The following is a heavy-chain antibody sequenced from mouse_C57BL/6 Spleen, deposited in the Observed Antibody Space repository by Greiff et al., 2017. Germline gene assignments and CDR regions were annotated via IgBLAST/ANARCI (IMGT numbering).Heavy chain of an antibody. J-gene: IGHJ2*01. V-gene: IGHV1-64*01. CDR3: ARSTLSYCGSSYDY. Sequence: QVQLQQPGAELVKPGASVKLSCKASGYTFTSYWMHWVKQRPGQGLEWIGMINPNSGSTNSTEKFKSKATLTVDQSSSTAYMQLSRLTLEDSAFYYCARSTLSYCGSSYDYWGQGTTLTVSS. CDR1: GYTFTSYW. D-gene: IGHD1-1*01. CDR2: INPNSGST.